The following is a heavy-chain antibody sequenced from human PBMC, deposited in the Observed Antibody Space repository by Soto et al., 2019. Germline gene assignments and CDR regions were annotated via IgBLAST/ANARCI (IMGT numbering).Heavy chain of an antibody. CDR2: ISGAADTT. V-gene: IGHV3-23*01. CDR3: AKSSGWFHPFDY. Sequence: GGSLRLSCAASGFTFSTYTMNWVRQAPGKGLEWVSAISGAADTTDYADSVKGRFTISRDNSKNTLYLQMNSLRADDTAVYYCAKSSGWFHPFDYWGQGTLVTVSS. D-gene: IGHD6-19*01. J-gene: IGHJ4*02. CDR1: GFTFSTYT.